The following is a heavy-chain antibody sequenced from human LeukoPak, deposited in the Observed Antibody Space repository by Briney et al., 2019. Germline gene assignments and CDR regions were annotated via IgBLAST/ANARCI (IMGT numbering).Heavy chain of an antibody. CDR2: ISSGSII. Sequence: GGSLRLYCAASGVTLSSYEMHWVRQAPGQGLESVSYISSGSIIYYADSVKGRFTISRDNAKNSLNLQMNSLRAEDTAVYYCARDYGGSSPFDYWGQGTLVTVSS. CDR3: ARDYGGSSPFDY. CDR1: GVTLSSYE. V-gene: IGHV3-48*03. D-gene: IGHD4-23*01. J-gene: IGHJ4*02.